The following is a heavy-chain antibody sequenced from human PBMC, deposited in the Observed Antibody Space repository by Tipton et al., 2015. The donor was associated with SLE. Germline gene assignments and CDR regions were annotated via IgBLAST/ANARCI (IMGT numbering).Heavy chain of an antibody. D-gene: IGHD3-16*01. V-gene: IGHV4-61*01. J-gene: IGHJ2*01. CDR2: IYYSGNT. CDR3: ARGELGQLPSYWYCKL. CDR1: GGSVSSGSYY. Sequence: GLVKPSETLSLTCTVSGGSVSSGSYYWAWIRQPPGKGPEWIGTIYYSGNTNYNPSLKSRVTLSVDRSKKQLSLKLTYVTAADTAVCYCARGELGQLPSYWYCKLWGRGTLVTVSS.